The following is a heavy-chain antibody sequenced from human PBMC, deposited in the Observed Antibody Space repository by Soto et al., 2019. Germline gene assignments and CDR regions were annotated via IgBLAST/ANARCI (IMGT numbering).Heavy chain of an antibody. CDR2: ISSSSTYI. D-gene: IGHD3-22*01. V-gene: IGHV3-21*01. J-gene: IGHJ4*02. CDR1: GFTFSSYS. CDR3: ARPDYYYDSRGYYGY. Sequence: EVQLVEPGGGLVKPGGSLRLSCAASGFTFSSYSMNWVRQAPGKGLEWVSSISSSSTYIYYADSVKGRFTISRDNANNSLFLQMNSLRAEDTAVYYCARPDYYYDSRGYYGYWGQGTLVTVSS.